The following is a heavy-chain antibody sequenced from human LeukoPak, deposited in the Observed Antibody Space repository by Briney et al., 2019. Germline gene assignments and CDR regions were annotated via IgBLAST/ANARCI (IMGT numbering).Heavy chain of an antibody. J-gene: IGHJ6*03. CDR2: ISGSGGST. Sequence: PGGSLRLSCAASGFTFSSYAMSWVRQAPGKGLEWVSAISGSGGSTYYADSVKGRFTISRDNSKNTLYLQMNSLRAEDTAVYYCAKGSSQLVDSLDYYYYYMDVWGKGTTVTVSS. D-gene: IGHD6-6*01. V-gene: IGHV3-23*01. CDR3: AKGSSQLVDSLDYYYYYMDV. CDR1: GFTFSSYA.